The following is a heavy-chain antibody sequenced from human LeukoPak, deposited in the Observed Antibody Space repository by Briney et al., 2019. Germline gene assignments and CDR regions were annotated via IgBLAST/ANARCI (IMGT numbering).Heavy chain of an antibody. D-gene: IGHD1-26*01. CDR1: GGSFSGYY. CDR3: ARDNRAGIVGASFDY. V-gene: IGHV4-34*01. Sequence: SETLSLTCAVYGGSFSGYYWSWIRQPPGKGLEWIGEINHSGSTNYNPSLKSRVTISVDTSKNQFSLKLSSVTAADTAVYYCARDNRAGIVGASFDYWGQGTLVTVSS. CDR2: INHSGST. J-gene: IGHJ4*02.